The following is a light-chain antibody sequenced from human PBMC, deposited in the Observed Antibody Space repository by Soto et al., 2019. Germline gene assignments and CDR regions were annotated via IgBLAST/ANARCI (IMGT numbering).Light chain of an antibody. CDR2: GAS. CDR1: QSVTSN. CDR3: QQYNKWPLT. V-gene: IGKV3-15*01. Sequence: EIVLTQSPATLSLSPGERATLSCGASQSVTSNYLAWYQQKPGQAPRLLIYGASTRATGIPARFSGSGSGTECTLTISSLQSEDVGVYYCQQYNKWPLTFGGGTKVDI. J-gene: IGKJ4*01.